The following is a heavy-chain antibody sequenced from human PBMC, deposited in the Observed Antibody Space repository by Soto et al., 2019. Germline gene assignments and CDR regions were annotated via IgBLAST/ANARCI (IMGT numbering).Heavy chain of an antibody. CDR1: GYTFTGYY. CDR3: ATSILRFLEWSSVDY. J-gene: IGHJ4*02. Sequence: ASVKVSCKASGYTFTGYYMNWVRQAPGQGLEWMGWINPNNGATNYAPNFQGRVTMTRDTYISTAYMELSRLRSDDTGGYYCATSILRFLEWSSVDYWGRGTLVTVSS. V-gene: IGHV1-2*02. CDR2: INPNNGAT. D-gene: IGHD3-3*01.